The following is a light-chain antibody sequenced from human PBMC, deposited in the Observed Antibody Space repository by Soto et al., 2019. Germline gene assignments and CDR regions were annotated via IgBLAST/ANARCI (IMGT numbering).Light chain of an antibody. V-gene: IGKV3-20*01. Sequence: EIVLTQSPGTLSLSPGERATLSCRASQSVSSSYFGWYQQKPGQAPRLLIYGASSRATGIPDRFSGSGSGTDFTLTISRLEPEDFVVYYCQEYGTSRTFGQGTKVEIK. CDR3: QEYGTSRT. CDR2: GAS. CDR1: QSVSSSY. J-gene: IGKJ1*01.